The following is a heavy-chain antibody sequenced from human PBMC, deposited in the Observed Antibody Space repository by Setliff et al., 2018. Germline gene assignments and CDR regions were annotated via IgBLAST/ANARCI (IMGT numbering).Heavy chain of an antibody. CDR2: ISYDGTYK. D-gene: IGHD3-10*01. J-gene: IGHJ5*02. Sequence: GESLKISCAASRFTFTSYDIHWVRQAPGKGLEWVAVISYDGTYKNFVDSVKARFTISRDNSQNTLYLQMDSLRPEDTAVYYCAKVKKQLIRGSGLDLWGQGTLVTVSS. V-gene: IGHV3-30-3*01. CDR3: AKVKKQLIRGSGLDL. CDR1: RFTFTSYD.